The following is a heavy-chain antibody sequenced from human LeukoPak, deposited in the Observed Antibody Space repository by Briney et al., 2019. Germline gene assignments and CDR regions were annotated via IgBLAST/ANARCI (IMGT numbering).Heavy chain of an antibody. J-gene: IGHJ4*02. D-gene: IGHD3-10*01. V-gene: IGHV3-7*01. CDR2: IKQDGSEK. CDR3: ARDPMVRGVGFDY. Sequence: GGSLRLSCAASGFTFDDYAMSWVRQAPGKGLEWVANIKQDGSEKYYVDSVKGRFTISRDNAKNSLYLQMNSLRAEDTAVYYCARDPMVRGVGFDYWGQGTLVTVSS. CDR1: GFTFDDYA.